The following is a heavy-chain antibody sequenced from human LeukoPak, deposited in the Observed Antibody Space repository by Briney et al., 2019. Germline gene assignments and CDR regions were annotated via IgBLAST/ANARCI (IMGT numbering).Heavy chain of an antibody. D-gene: IGHD1-1*01. CDR3: AKDPPSSGTTFDY. V-gene: IGHV3-23*01. CDR2: ISGSGDNT. CDR1: GFTFSSYA. J-gene: IGHJ4*02. Sequence: PSGGSLRLSCAASGFTFSSYAMSWVRQAPGQGLEWVSTISGSGDNTFYADSVKGRFTISRDNSKNTLYLQTNSLGAEDTAIYYCAKDPPSSGTTFDYWGQGTLVIVSS.